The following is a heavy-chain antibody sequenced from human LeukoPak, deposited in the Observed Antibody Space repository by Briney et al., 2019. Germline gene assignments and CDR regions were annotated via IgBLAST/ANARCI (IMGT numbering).Heavy chain of an antibody. Sequence: GGSLRLSCAASGFTFSSYGMNWVRQAPGKGLEWVSSISSSSSYIYYADSVKGRFTISRDNAKNSLYLQMNSLRAEDTAVYYCARVEASGSYYKAPYYWGQGTLVTVSS. J-gene: IGHJ4*02. CDR1: GFTFSSYG. CDR3: ARVEASGSYYKAPYY. V-gene: IGHV3-21*01. CDR2: ISSSSSYI. D-gene: IGHD3-10*01.